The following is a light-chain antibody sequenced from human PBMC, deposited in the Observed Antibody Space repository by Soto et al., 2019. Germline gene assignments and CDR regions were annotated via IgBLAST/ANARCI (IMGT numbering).Light chain of an antibody. Sequence: EIVLTQSPATLSLSPGERATLSCRASQSVSSYFAWYQQKPGQAPRLLIYDASNRATGIPARFSGSGSGTAFTLTISSLEPEDFAVYYCQQRSNWPRGTFGQGTKLEIK. CDR2: DAS. V-gene: IGKV3-11*01. CDR3: QQRSNWPRGT. CDR1: QSVSSY. J-gene: IGKJ2*02.